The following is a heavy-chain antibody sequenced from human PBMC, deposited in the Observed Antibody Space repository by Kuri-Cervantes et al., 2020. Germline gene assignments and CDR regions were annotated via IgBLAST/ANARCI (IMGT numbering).Heavy chain of an antibody. D-gene: IGHD6-13*01. CDR2: IIPIFGTT. Sequence: SVKVSCKASGDTFTNYGISWVRQAPGQGLEWMGGIIPIFGTTNYAQKFQGRVTITADESTSTAYMELSSLRSEDTAVYYCASPAPLYSSSWYTWGQGTLVTVSS. CDR1: GDTFTNYG. V-gene: IGHV1-69*13. J-gene: IGHJ4*02. CDR3: ASPAPLYSSSWYT.